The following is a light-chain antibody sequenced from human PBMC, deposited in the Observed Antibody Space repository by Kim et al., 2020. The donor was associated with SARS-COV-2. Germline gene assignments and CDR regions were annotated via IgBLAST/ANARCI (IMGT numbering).Light chain of an antibody. CDR3: SSYTSSSTLV. V-gene: IGLV2-14*01. CDR2: DVS. J-gene: IGLJ2*01. CDR1: SSDVGGYNY. Sequence: QSVLTQPASVSGSPGQSITISCTGTSSDVGGYNYVSWYQQHLGKAPKLMIYDVSKRPSGVSNRFSGSKSGNTASLTISGLQAEDEADYYCSSYTSSSTLVFGGGTQLTVL.